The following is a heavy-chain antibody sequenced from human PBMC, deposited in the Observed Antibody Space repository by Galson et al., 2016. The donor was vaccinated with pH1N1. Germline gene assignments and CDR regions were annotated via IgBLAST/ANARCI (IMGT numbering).Heavy chain of an antibody. J-gene: IGHJ4*02. Sequence: SVKVSCKASGYTFTREYIHWVRQAPGQGLEWMGVIDPSNGGTTYSQNFQGLVTMTRDTSTNTVYMELSGLESEDTAVYFCIRDLGRLRDYWGPGTLVTFSS. CDR3: IRDLGRLRDY. CDR1: GYTFTREY. V-gene: IGHV1-46*01. CDR2: IDPSNGGT. D-gene: IGHD7-27*01.